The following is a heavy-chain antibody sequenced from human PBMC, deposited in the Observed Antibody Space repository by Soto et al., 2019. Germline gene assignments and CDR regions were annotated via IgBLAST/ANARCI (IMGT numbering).Heavy chain of an antibody. Sequence: TMSLRWSVSGGSIGSGGYYWSWIRQHPGKGLEWIGYIYYSGSTYYNPSLKSRVTISVDTSKNQFSLKLSSVTAADTAVYYCARVATVTTSAFDIWGQGTMVTVSS. CDR2: IYYSGST. J-gene: IGHJ3*02. D-gene: IGHD4-17*01. V-gene: IGHV4-31*02. CDR3: ARVATVTTSAFDI. CDR1: GGSIGSGGYY.